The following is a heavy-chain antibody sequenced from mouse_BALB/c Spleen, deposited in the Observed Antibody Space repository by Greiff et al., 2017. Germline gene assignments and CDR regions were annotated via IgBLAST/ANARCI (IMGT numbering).Heavy chain of an antibody. CDR3: ARGDFYGYPYYYAMDY. CDR2: ISTYYGDA. J-gene: IGHJ4*01. D-gene: IGHD2-2*01. V-gene: IGHV1S137*01. Sequence: VQVVESGAELVRPGVSVKISCKGSGYTFTDYAMHWVKQSHAKSLEWIGVISTYYGDASYNQKFKGKATMTVDKSSSTAYMELARLTSEDSAIYYCARGDFYGYPYYYAMDYWGQGTSVTVSS. CDR1: GYTFTDYA.